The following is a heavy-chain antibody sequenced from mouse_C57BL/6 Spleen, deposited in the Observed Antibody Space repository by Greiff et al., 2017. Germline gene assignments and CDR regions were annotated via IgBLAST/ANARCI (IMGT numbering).Heavy chain of an antibody. CDR2: IWSGGST. CDR1: GFSLTSYG. V-gene: IGHV2-2*01. Sequence: VQLVESGPGLVQPSQSLSITCTVSGFSLTSYGVHWVRQSPGKGLEWLGVIWSGGSTDYNAAFISRLSISKDNSKSQVFFKMNSLQADDTAIYYCARKFLHYDGSFMDYWGQGTSVTVSS. CDR3: ARKFLHYDGSFMDY. J-gene: IGHJ4*01. D-gene: IGHD2-3*01.